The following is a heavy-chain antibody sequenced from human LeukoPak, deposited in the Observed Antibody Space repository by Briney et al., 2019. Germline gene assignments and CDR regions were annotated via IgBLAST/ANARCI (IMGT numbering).Heavy chain of an antibody. Sequence: GASVKVSCKASGYTFTSYDINLVRQATGQGLEWMGWMNPNSGNTGYAQKFQGRVTMTRNTSISTAYMEQSSLRSEDTAVYYCARVGVDGYDLSFEDYWGQGTLVTISS. CDR1: GYTFTSYD. CDR2: MNPNSGNT. CDR3: ARVGVDGYDLSFEDY. V-gene: IGHV1-8*01. D-gene: IGHD5-12*01. J-gene: IGHJ4*02.